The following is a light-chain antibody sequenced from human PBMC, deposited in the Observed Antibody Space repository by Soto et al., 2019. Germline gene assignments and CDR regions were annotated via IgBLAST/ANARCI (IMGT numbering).Light chain of an antibody. V-gene: IGLV2-14*01. CDR3: TSCTSSSSLGV. CDR1: SSDVGGYDY. J-gene: IGLJ1*01. Sequence: QSALTQPASVSGSPGQSITISCTGTSSDVGGYDYVSWYQQHPGKAPKLMIYDVSNRPSGVSNRFSGSKSGNTASLTISGLQAEDEADYYCTSCTSSSSLGVCGTGTKVTVL. CDR2: DVS.